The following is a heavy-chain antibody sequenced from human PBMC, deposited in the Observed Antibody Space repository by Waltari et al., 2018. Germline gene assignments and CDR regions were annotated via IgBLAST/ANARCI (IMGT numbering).Heavy chain of an antibody. J-gene: IGHJ4*02. CDR2: ISSSSSYI. D-gene: IGHD6-19*01. CDR1: GFTFSSYS. V-gene: IGHV3-21*01. CDR3: AREQYLAVAGAVDY. Sequence: EVQLVESGGGLVKPGGSLRLSCAASGFTFSSYSMNWVRQAPGKGLEWVSSISSSSSYIYYADSVKGRFTISRDNAKNSLYLQMNSLRAEDTAVYYCAREQYLAVAGAVDYWGQGTLVTVSS.